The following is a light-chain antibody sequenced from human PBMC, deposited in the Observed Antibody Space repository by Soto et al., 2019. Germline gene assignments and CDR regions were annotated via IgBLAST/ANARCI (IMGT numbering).Light chain of an antibody. CDR3: QTYNLAHKT. V-gene: IGKV1-27*01. J-gene: IGKJ1*01. Sequence: DIQMTQSPSSLSASVGDRVTITCRASQGISNYLAWYQQKPGKVPKLLIYAASTLQSVVPSRFSGSGSGTDFTLTSSSLQPEDVATYYCQTYNLAHKTFGQGTKVEIK. CDR2: AAS. CDR1: QGISNY.